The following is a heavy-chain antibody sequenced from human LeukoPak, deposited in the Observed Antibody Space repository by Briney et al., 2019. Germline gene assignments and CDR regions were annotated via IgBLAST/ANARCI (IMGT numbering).Heavy chain of an antibody. CDR1: GGSISSGGYY. CDR3: ARGLLGYSSSCWFDP. D-gene: IGHD6-13*01. J-gene: IGHJ5*02. V-gene: IGHV4-31*03. CDR2: TYYSGST. Sequence: SQTLSLTCTVSGGSISSGGYYWSWIRQHPGKGLEWIGYTYYSGSTYYNPSLKSRVTISVDTSKNQFSLKLSSVTAADTAVYYCARGLLGYSSSCWFDPWGQGTLVTVSS.